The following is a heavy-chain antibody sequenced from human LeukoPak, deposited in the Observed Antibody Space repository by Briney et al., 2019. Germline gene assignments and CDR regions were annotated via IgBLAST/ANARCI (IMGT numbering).Heavy chain of an antibody. CDR1: GYTFTDYG. Sequence: ASVKLSCKASGYTFTDYGINWVRQAPGQGLEWMGWVSPYNGDTKYAQKLQGRVTMTTDTSTSTAYMELRGLRSDDTAVYYCARGGHYYDFNYWGQGTLVTVSS. D-gene: IGHD3-3*01. CDR2: VSPYNGDT. CDR3: ARGGHYYDFNY. J-gene: IGHJ4*02. V-gene: IGHV1-18*01.